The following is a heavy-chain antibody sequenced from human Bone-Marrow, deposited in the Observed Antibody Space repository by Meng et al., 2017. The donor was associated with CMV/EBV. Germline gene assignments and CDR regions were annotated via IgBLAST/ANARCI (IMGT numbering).Heavy chain of an antibody. V-gene: IGHV1-2*02. CDR1: GYTFTDFY. D-gene: IGHD2-2*01. Sequence: ASVKVSCKASGYTFTDFYMHWVRQAPGQGLQWMGWINPNSGDTNYAQKFQGRVTMTRDTSISTAYMELNSLRSDDTAVYYCARVEVSTSPFYWYYYGMDVWGQGTTVTVSS. CDR2: INPNSGDT. J-gene: IGHJ6*02. CDR3: ARVEVSTSPFYWYYYGMDV.